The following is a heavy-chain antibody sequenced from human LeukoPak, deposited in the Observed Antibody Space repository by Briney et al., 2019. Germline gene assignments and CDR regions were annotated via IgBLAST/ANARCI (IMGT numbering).Heavy chain of an antibody. V-gene: IGHV4-61*01. J-gene: IGHJ4*02. D-gene: IGHD4-23*01. CDR3: ARIRWWGYFDY. CDR2: IYYSGST. Sequence: SETLSLTCTVSGGSVSSGSYYWSWIRQPPGKGLEWIGYIYYSGSTNYNPSLKSRVTISVDTSKNQFSLKLSSGTAADTAVYYCARIRWWGYFDYWGQGTLVTVSS. CDR1: GGSVSSGSYY.